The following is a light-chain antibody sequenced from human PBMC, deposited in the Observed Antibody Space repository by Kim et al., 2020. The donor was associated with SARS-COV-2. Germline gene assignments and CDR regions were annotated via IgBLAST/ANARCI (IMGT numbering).Light chain of an antibody. CDR2: YDS. CDR3: QLWDSSSDQWI. CDR1: KIGNKS. Sequence: GTTDRSTCGGNKIGNKSGNWYQQRQGQAPLLVIFYDSDRPAGIPERVSGSNSGNTATLTISGVEAGDEADYFCQLWDSSSDQWIFGGGTQLTVL. J-gene: IGLJ2*01. V-gene: IGLV3-21*01.